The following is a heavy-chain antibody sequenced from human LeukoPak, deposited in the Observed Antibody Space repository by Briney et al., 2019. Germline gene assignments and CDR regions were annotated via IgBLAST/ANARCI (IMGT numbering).Heavy chain of an antibody. CDR2: IIPIFGTA. D-gene: IGHD4-17*01. J-gene: IGHJ4*02. V-gene: IGHV1-69*05. Sequence: SVTVSCKASGGTFSSYAISWVRQAPGQGLEWMGGIIPIFGTANYAQKFQGRVTMTRDMSTSTVYMELSSLRSEDTAVYYCAREWYGDHRAFDYWGQGTLVTVSS. CDR3: AREWYGDHRAFDY. CDR1: GGTFSSYA.